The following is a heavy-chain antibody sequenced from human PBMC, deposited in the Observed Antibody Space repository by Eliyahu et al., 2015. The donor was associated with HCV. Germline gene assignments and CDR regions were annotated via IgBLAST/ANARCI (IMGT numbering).Heavy chain of an antibody. V-gene: IGHV4-59*01. Sequence: QVQLQESGPGLVKPSETLSLTCTVSGGSISSYYWSWIRQPPGKGLEWIGYIYYSGSTNYNPSLKSRVTISVDTSKNQFSLKLSSVTAADTAVYYCARARQWLVRGQEFDPWGQGTLVTVSS. D-gene: IGHD6-19*01. CDR3: ARARQWLVRGQEFDP. J-gene: IGHJ5*02. CDR1: GGSISSYY. CDR2: IYYSGST.